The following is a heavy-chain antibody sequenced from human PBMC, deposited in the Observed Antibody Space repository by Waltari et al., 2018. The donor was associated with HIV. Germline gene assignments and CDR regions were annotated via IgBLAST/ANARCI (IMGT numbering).Heavy chain of an antibody. CDR2: ISYDGMKK. D-gene: IGHD3-10*01. Sequence: QVQLVESGGGVVQPGDVLRLSCAASGPDFGSDGIHWVRQAPGKGLEWRAAISYDGMKKYYGDSLRGRLTISRDNSKKTLYLQMNTLRPEDTAIYFCARDSSQVHWFGESLALWGQGTLVIVSS. J-gene: IGHJ4*02. CDR1: GPDFGSDG. V-gene: IGHV3-30*03. CDR3: ARDSSQVHWFGESLAL.